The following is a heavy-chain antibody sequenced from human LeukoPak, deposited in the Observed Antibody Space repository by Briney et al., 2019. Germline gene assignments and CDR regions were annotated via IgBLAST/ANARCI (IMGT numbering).Heavy chain of an antibody. CDR3: ARPDTVVRGVMGSPIDY. D-gene: IGHD3-10*01. Sequence: PGESLKISCKGSGYSFTSYWIGWVRQMPGKGLEWMGIIYPGDSDTRYSPSFQGQVTISADKSISTAYLQWSSLKASDTAMYYCARPDTVVRGVMGSPIDYWGQGTLVTVSS. CDR1: GYSFTSYW. J-gene: IGHJ4*02. V-gene: IGHV5-51*01. CDR2: IYPGDSDT.